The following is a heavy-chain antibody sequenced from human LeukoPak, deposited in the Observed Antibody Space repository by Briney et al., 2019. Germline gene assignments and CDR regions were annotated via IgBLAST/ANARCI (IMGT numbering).Heavy chain of an antibody. V-gene: IGHV3-23*01. CDR3: AKDRMVRGVTFNDY. CDR1: GFTFSSYA. CDR2: ISGSGDNT. D-gene: IGHD3-10*01. J-gene: IGHJ4*02. Sequence: PGGSLILSCAASGFTFSSYAMNLVRQAPGKGLEWVSSISGSGDNTYYADSVKGRFTISGDNSKNTLYLQMNSLRAEDTAVYYCAKDRMVRGVTFNDYWGQGTLVTVSS.